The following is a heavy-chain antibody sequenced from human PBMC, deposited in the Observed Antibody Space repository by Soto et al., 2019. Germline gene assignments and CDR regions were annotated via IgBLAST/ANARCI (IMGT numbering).Heavy chain of an antibody. V-gene: IGHV4-4*08. CDR3: AREGRLPLDY. Sequence: QVQLQESGPGLVKPSETLSLTCTVSGGSINYYYWNWIRQSPGKRLEWIGYIYYDGSTKYNPSLKRRVTMSLDTSQNQSSLNLNSVTAADTAVYYCAREGRLPLDYWGQGTLVTVSS. CDR1: GGSINYYY. J-gene: IGHJ4*02. CDR2: IYYDGST. D-gene: IGHD6-25*01.